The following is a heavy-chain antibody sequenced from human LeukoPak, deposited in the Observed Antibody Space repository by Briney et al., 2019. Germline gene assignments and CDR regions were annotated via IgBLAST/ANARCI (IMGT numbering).Heavy chain of an antibody. CDR1: GGSISSGGYY. CDR2: IYYSGST. J-gene: IGHJ5*02. D-gene: IGHD2-2*01. Sequence: SETLSLTCTVSGGSISSGGYYWSWIRQHPGKGLEWIGYIYYSGSTYYNPSLKSRVTISVDTSKNQFSLKLSSVTAADTAGYYCARGAPPLGVVVPAAWTPGFDPWGQGTLVTVSS. V-gene: IGHV4-31*03. CDR3: ARGAPPLGVVVPAAWTPGFDP.